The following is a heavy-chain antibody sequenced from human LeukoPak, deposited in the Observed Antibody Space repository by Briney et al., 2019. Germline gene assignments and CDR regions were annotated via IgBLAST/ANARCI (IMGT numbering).Heavy chain of an antibody. J-gene: IGHJ4*02. Sequence: SETLSLTCTVSGVSISSTSHAWGWSRQPPGKGPEWLGNIYNSGSSNYSPSLRSRVSISVDTSKNQFSLRLRSVTAADTAVYYCGRDTHLESWGQGILVTVFS. CDR1: GVSISSTSHA. V-gene: IGHV4-39*01. CDR3: GRDTHLES. CDR2: IYNSGSS.